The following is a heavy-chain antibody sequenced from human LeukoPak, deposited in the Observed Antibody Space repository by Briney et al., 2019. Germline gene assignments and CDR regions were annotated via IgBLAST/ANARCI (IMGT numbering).Heavy chain of an antibody. V-gene: IGHV3-23*01. J-gene: IGHJ4*02. Sequence: GGSLRLSCAASGFTFSNYAMAWDRQAPGKGLEWVSAISGNGGRTYSADSVQGRFTISRDNSKDTVYLQMDNLRAEDSAMYYCAKAHSISWPYAFDSWGQGTLVTVSS. CDR2: ISGNGGRT. CDR3: AKAHSISWPYAFDS. CDR1: GFTFSNYA. D-gene: IGHD6-13*01.